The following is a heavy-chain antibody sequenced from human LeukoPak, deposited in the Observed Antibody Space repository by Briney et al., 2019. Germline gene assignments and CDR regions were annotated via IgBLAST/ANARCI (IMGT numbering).Heavy chain of an antibody. V-gene: IGHV4-34*01. CDR3: ARVDYYDSSGSRIDAFDI. D-gene: IGHD3-22*01. CDR2: INHSGST. CDR1: GGSFSAYS. Sequence: PSETLSLTCAVYGGSFSAYSWSWIRQPPGKGLEWIGEINHSGSTNYNPSLKSRVTISVDTSKNQFSLKLSSVTAADTAVYYCARVDYYDSSGSRIDAFDIWGQGTMVTVSS. J-gene: IGHJ3*02.